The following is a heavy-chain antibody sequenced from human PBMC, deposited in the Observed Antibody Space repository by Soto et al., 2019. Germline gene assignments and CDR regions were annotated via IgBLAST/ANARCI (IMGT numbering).Heavy chain of an antibody. J-gene: IGHJ6*02. CDR1: GFSLSNARMG. CDR2: IFSNDEK. D-gene: IGHD1-7*01. CDR3: ARIGWGTMAPNTLYYYYGMDV. Sequence: SGPTLVNPTETLTLTCTVSGFSLSNARMGVSWIRQPPGKALEWLAHIFSNDEKSYSTSLKSRLTISKDTSKSQVVLTMTNMDPVDTATYYCARIGWGTMAPNTLYYYYGMDVWGQGTTVTVS. V-gene: IGHV2-26*01.